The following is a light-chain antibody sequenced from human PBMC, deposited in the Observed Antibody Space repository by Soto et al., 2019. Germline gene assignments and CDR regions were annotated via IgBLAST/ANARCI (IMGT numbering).Light chain of an antibody. CDR1: QSVSSY. CDR2: DAS. V-gene: IGKV3-11*01. J-gene: IGKJ3*01. CDR3: QQRSNWPLT. Sequence: EIVLTQSPATLSLSPGERATLSCRASQSVSSYLAWYQQKPGQAPRLLIYDASNRATGIPARFSGSGSGTEFTLTISSLEPEDFAVYSCQQRSNWPLTFGPGTKVDIK.